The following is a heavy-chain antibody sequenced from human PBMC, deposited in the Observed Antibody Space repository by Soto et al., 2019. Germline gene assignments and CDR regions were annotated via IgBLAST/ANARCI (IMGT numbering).Heavy chain of an antibody. Sequence: GGSLILSCAASGFTFSNAWMSWVRQAPGKGLEWVGRINSKTDGGTTDYAAPVKGRFTISRDDSKNTLYLQMNSLKTEDTAVYYCTTDSPLGYCSSTSCYDGIFYYYMDVWGKGTTVTVSS. V-gene: IGHV3-15*01. CDR2: INSKTDGGTT. CDR3: TTDSPLGYCSSTSCYDGIFYYYMDV. CDR1: GFTFSNAW. J-gene: IGHJ6*03. D-gene: IGHD2-2*01.